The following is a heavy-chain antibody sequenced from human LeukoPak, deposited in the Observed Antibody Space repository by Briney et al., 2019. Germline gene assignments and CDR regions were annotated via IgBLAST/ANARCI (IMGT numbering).Heavy chain of an antibody. CDR2: ISYDGSNK. CDR1: GFTFSSYA. D-gene: IGHD3-10*01. CDR3: ARAPMVRDYFDY. Sequence: GGSLRLSCAASGFTFSSYAMHWVRQAPGKGLEWVAVISYDGSNKYYADSVKGRFTISRDNSKNTLYLQMNSLRAEDTAVYYCARAPMVRDYFDYWGQGTLVTVSS. J-gene: IGHJ4*02. V-gene: IGHV3-30-3*01.